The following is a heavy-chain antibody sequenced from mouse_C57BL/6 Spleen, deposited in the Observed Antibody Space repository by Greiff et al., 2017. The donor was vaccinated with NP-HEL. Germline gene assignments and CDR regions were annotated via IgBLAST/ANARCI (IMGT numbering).Heavy chain of an antibody. CDR2: IYPGDGDT. CDR3: ARRVEGMDY. V-gene: IGHV1-82*01. Sequence: VQLQESGPELVKPGASVKISCKASGYAFSSSWMNWVKQRPGKGLEWIGRIYPGDGDTNYNGKFKGKATLTADKSSSTAYMQLSSLTSEDSAVYFCARRVEGMDYWGQGTSVTVSS. CDR1: GYAFSSSW. D-gene: IGHD1-1*02. J-gene: IGHJ4*01.